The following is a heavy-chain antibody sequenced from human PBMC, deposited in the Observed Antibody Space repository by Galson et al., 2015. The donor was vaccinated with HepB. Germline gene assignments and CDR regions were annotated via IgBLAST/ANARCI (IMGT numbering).Heavy chain of an antibody. CDR3: ARDLSYGGYSD. J-gene: IGHJ4*02. V-gene: IGHV3-33*07. CDR2: IQFDGSKE. D-gene: IGHD4-23*01. CDR1: GYTFSRHG. Sequence: SLRLSCAASGYTFSRHGMCWVRQAPGKGLEWVAGIQFDGSKEYYADTVKGRFSISRDDSNNMLYLQMNSLRGDVMAVYHCARDLSYGGYSDWGPGTLVTVSS.